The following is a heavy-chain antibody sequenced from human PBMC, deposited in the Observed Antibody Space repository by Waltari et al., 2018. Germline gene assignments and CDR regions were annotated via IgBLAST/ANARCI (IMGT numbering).Heavy chain of an antibody. D-gene: IGHD2-15*01. CDR1: GYTFTSYD. V-gene: IGHV1-8*03. Sequence: QVQLVQSGAEVKKPGASVKVSCKASGYTFTSYDIHWVRQATGQGLEWMGWINPNSGNTGYAQKFQGRVTITRNTSISTAYMELSSLRSEDTAVYYCVRGDMVVIADLDAFDIWGQGTMVTVSS. CDR2: INPNSGNT. CDR3: VRGDMVVIADLDAFDI. J-gene: IGHJ3*02.